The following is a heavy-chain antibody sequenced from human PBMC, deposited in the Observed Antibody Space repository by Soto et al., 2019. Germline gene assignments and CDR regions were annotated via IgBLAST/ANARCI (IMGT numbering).Heavy chain of an antibody. CDR3: ARDYYDSSGQPFDY. D-gene: IGHD3-22*01. Sequence: GGSLRLSCAASGFTFSSYAMSWVRQAPGKGLEWVSSISSSSSNTYYADSVKGRFTISRDNAKNSLYLQMNSLRAEDTAVYYCARDYYDSSGQPFDYWGQGTLVTVSS. V-gene: IGHV3-21*01. CDR1: GFTFSSYA. CDR2: ISSSSSNT. J-gene: IGHJ4*02.